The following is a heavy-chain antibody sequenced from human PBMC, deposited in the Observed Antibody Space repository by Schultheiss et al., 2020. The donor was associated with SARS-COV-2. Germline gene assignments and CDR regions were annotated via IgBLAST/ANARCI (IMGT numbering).Heavy chain of an antibody. CDR2: INGDGSAT. Sequence: GGSLRLSCAASGLTFSSHGMHWVRQAPGKGLEWVSHINGDGSATNYADSVKGRFTISRDNAKNTLFLQMHSLRAEDTALYYRARDPVRTANYWGQGTLVTVSS. CDR1: GLTFSSHG. V-gene: IGHV3-74*01. CDR3: ARDPVRTANY. J-gene: IGHJ4*02. D-gene: IGHD2-21*02.